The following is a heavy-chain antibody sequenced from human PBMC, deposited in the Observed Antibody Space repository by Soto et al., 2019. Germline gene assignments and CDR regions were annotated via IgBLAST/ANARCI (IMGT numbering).Heavy chain of an antibody. V-gene: IGHV3-72*01. D-gene: IGHD3-22*01. CDR1: GFTFSDHY. Sequence: EVQLVESGGGVVQPGGSLRLSCAASGFTFSDHYMDWVRQAPGKGLEWVGRSRPKAKSYTTEYTASVKGRFTVSSDESKNSLYLQMNSLKTEDTAIYYCARGLNSIDSWGQGTLVTVSS. CDR3: ARGLNSIDS. J-gene: IGHJ4*02. CDR2: SRPKAKSYTT.